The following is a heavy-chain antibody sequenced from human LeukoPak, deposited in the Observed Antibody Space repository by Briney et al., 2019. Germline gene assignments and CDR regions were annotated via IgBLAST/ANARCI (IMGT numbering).Heavy chain of an antibody. D-gene: IGHD6-6*01. V-gene: IGHV4-59*01. CDR1: AASIIDYY. J-gene: IGHJ5*02. CDR3: ARGSNWFAP. CDR2: IYYSGTT. Sequence: PSETLSLTCSVSAASIIDYYWSWIRLPPGKGLEWIGYIYYSGTTNYIPSLKSRVTISKDPSKNQISLKLTSVTHADTAVYYCARGSNWFAPWGQGILVTVSS.